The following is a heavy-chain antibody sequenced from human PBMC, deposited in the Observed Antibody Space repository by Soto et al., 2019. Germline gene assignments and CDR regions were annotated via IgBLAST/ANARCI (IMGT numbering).Heavy chain of an antibody. CDR3: ASRDPGTSVDY. J-gene: IGHJ4*02. CDR1: GVSFTSNNL. V-gene: IGHV4-4*02. D-gene: IGHD1-7*01. Sequence: SDTLSITCAFSGVSFTSNNLWTWVRPPPGQGLEWIGEIYRTGSTNYNPSLKSRVTISLDKSENQFSLKVTSLTAADTAVYYCASRDPGTSVDYWGQGTLVNVSS. CDR2: IYRTGST.